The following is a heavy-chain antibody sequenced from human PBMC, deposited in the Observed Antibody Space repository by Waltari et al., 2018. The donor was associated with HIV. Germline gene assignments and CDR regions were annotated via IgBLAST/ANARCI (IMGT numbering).Heavy chain of an antibody. J-gene: IGHJ5*02. CDR1: NFSVSSNY. D-gene: IGHD3-16*02. V-gene: IGHV3-53*05. Sequence: EVGGSLIQAGGYLRAACFVSNFSVSSNYFTWVRQSPTRGLEWVATIYRDETTHYSNSVKGRFVISRDNSKNIVYLLMKYLLFDDSAKYFCTRGVRYLGPWGQGTQVTVSS. CDR3: TRGVRYLGP. CDR2: IYRDETT.